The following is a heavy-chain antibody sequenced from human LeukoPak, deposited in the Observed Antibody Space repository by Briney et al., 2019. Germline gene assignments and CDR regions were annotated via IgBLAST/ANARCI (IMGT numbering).Heavy chain of an antibody. CDR3: ATAIIVGAEWDY. CDR1: GYTFTSYY. CDR2: INPSGGST. J-gene: IGHJ4*02. D-gene: IGHD1-26*01. V-gene: IGHV1-46*01. Sequence: ASVKVSCKASGYTFTSYYMHWVRQAPGQGLEWMGIINPSGGSTSYAQKFQGRVTMTRDTSTSTVYMELSSLRSEDTAVYYCATAIIVGAEWDYWGQGTLVTVSS.